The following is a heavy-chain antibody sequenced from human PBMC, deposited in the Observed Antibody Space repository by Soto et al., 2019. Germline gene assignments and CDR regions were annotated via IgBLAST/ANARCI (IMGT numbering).Heavy chain of an antibody. Sequence: PGGSLRLSCEASGFTFGNYAISWVRQAPGKGLEWVSAIAASGATTYYADSVKGRLTVSRDNSKNTLYLQMNSLRAEDTAVYYCAKDRGGSGWRFDYWGQGTLVTVSS. V-gene: IGHV3-23*01. CDR1: GFTFGNYA. D-gene: IGHD6-19*01. CDR2: IAASGATT. J-gene: IGHJ4*02. CDR3: AKDRGGSGWRFDY.